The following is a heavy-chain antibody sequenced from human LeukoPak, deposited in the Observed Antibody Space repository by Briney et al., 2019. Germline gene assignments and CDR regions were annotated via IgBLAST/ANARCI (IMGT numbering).Heavy chain of an antibody. J-gene: IGHJ6*03. CDR1: GFSFSIYT. CDR2: ISFSSESI. D-gene: IGHD6-19*01. V-gene: IGHV3-21*04. CDR3: ARVGLGYYYYYMDV. Sequence: GGSLRLSCAASGFSFSIYTMTWVRQAPGRGLEWVSPISFSSESIYYADSVKGRFAISRDNAKNTLYLQMSSLRSEDTAVYYCARVGLGYYYYYMDVWGKGTTVTVSS.